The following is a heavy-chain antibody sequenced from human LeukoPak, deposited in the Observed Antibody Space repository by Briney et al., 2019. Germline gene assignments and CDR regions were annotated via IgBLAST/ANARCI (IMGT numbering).Heavy chain of an antibody. CDR2: MNPNSGNT. CDR1: GYTFTSYD. Sequence: ASVKVSCKASGYTFTSYDINWVRQATGQGLEWMGWMNPNSGNTGYAQKFQGRVTITRNTSISTAYMELSSLRSEDTAVYYCARDRGSSWYFFDYWGQGTLVTVSS. D-gene: IGHD6-13*01. V-gene: IGHV1-8*03. CDR3: ARDRGSSWYFFDY. J-gene: IGHJ4*02.